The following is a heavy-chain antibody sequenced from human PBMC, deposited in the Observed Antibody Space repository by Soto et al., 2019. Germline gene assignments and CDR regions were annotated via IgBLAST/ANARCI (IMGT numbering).Heavy chain of an antibody. CDR1: GYSFTDYH. D-gene: IGHD2-8*01. V-gene: IGHV1-2*04. Sequence: GASVKVSCKAPGYSFTDYHIHWVRQAPGQGLEWLGRINPKSGGTSTAQKFQGWVTMTRDRSISTVYMELTRLRSDDTAVYFCARGHSTDCSNGVCSFFYNHEMDVWGQGTTVTVSS. CDR2: INPKSGGT. J-gene: IGHJ6*02. CDR3: ARGHSTDCSNGVCSFFYNHEMDV.